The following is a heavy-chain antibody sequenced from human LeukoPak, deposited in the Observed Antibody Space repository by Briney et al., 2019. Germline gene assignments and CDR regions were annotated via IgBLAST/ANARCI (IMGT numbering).Heavy chain of an antibody. CDR2: MHHSGGT. CDR3: AKHGVSPDAFDL. V-gene: IGHV4-30-2*01. Sequence: SQTLSLTCAVSGGSISSGSYPWSLIRQPPGKGLEWIGYMHHSGGTYYNPSLKSRVTISVDKSKNQFSLELSSVTAADTAVYYCAKHGVSPDAFDLWGQGTMVTVSS. CDR1: GGSISSGSYP. J-gene: IGHJ3*01. D-gene: IGHD2-8*01.